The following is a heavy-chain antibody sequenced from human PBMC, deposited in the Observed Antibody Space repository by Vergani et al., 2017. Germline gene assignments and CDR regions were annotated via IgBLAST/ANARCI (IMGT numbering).Heavy chain of an antibody. J-gene: IGHJ5*02. CDR1: GASISSYF. CDR3: ARDQWDDDGPRGWFAP. D-gene: IGHD5-24*01. V-gene: IGHV4-4*07. CDR2: VHPDGTA. Sequence: VQLQESGPGLLKPSETLSLTCSVSGASISSYFWSWIRQPAGKGLEWLGRVHPDGTAFYNPSLRARVRLSADLSQSQFSLRMTSLTAADTAVYFCARDQWDDDGPRGWFAPWGQGILVTVSA.